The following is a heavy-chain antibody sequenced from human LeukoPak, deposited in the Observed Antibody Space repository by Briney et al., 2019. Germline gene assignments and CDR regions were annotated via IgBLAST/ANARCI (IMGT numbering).Heavy chain of an antibody. J-gene: IGHJ6*03. CDR3: ASNRSPMTTGDYYYYYYMDV. V-gene: IGHV1-18*01. D-gene: IGHD4-17*01. CDR1: GYTFTSYG. Sequence: GASVKVSCKASGYTFTSYGISWVRQAPGQGLEWMGWISAYNGNTNYAQKLQGRVTMTTDTSTSTAYMELRSLRSDDTAVYYCASNRSPMTTGDYYYYYYMDVWGKGTTVTVSS. CDR2: ISAYNGNT.